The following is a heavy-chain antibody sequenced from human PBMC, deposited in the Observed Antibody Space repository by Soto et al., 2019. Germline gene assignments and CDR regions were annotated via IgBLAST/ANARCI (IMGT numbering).Heavy chain of an antibody. V-gene: IGHV3-30*18. CDR1: GFTFSSYG. J-gene: IGHJ4*02. CDR3: AKDINAVLLWFGEPDY. Sequence: QVQLVESGGGVVQPGRSLRLSCAASGFTFSSYGMHWVRQAPGKGLEWVAVISYDGSNKYYADSVKGRFTISRDNSKNTLYLQMNSLRAEDTAVYYCAKDINAVLLWFGEPDYWGQGTLVTVSS. CDR2: ISYDGSNK. D-gene: IGHD3-10*01.